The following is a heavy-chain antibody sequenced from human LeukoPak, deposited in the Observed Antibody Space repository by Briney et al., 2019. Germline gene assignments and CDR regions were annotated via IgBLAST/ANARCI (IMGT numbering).Heavy chain of an antibody. D-gene: IGHD2-15*01. CDR2: IYYSGST. CDR1: GGSISSGGYY. V-gene: IGHV4-31*03. Sequence: TSETLSPTCTVSGGSISSGGYYWSWIRQHPGKGQEWIGYIYYSGSTYYNPSLKSRVTISVDTSKNQFSLKLSSVTAADTAVYYCAREVVVVASSYGMDVWGQGTTVTVSS. J-gene: IGHJ6*02. CDR3: AREVVVVASSYGMDV.